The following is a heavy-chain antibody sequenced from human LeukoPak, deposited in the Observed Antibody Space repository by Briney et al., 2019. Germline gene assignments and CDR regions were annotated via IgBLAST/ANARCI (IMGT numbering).Heavy chain of an antibody. D-gene: IGHD6-19*01. CDR3: ARVGAGYSSGCFDY. Sequence: GGSLRLSCEASGFTFNTYSTNWARQAPGKGLEWVSSIDSSGGYMFYADSVKGRFIISRDNAKDSLYLQMNSLRAEDTAVYYCARVGAGYSSGCFDYWGQGTLVTVSS. CDR1: GFTFNTYS. CDR2: IDSSGGYM. V-gene: IGHV3-21*06. J-gene: IGHJ4*02.